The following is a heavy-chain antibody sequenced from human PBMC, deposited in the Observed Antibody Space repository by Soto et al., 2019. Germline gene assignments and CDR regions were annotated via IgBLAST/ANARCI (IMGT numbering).Heavy chain of an antibody. V-gene: IGHV4-30-4*01. J-gene: IGHJ1*01. CDR1: GGSISSDDYY. D-gene: IGHD3-22*01. CDR3: ARDLDGLHDDTSGPFPRPG. CDR2: IHSSGSI. Sequence: PSETLSLTCTVSGGSISSDDYYWSWIRQAPGRGLEWIGYIHSSGSIYYNPSLKSRDTMSIDTAGNQFSLKVSSVTVADTAVYYCARDLDGLHDDTSGPFPRPGWGQGTLVTVSS.